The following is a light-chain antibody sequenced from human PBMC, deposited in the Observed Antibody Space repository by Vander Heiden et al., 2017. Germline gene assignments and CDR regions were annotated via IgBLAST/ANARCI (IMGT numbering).Light chain of an antibody. V-gene: IGLV7-43*01. CDR3: LLFYGGHRV. CDR2: STD. J-gene: IGLJ2*01. Sequence: QNVVTQEPSLTVSPGGTVTLTCASSTGTVTSAHYPNWFQQTPGQAPRALIYSTDNRHAWTPARFSGSLLGGKAALTLSRVQPEDEADYYCLLFYGGHRVFGGGTKLTVL. CDR1: TGTVTSAHY.